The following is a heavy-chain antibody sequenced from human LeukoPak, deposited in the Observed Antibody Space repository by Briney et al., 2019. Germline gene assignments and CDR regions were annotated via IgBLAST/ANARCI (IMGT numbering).Heavy chain of an antibody. D-gene: IGHD1-26*01. CDR2: ISGSADST. J-gene: IGHJ4*02. CDR3: AKSIQTWSREPFAF. V-gene: IGHV3-23*01. CDR1: GFTFSSYA. Sequence: GRSLRLSCAASGFTFSSYAMSWVRQAPEKGLEWVSTISGSADSTYYADSVRGRFTISSDTSKNTLYLQMNSLRAEDTALYYCAKSIQTWSREPFAFRGQGTLVTVSS.